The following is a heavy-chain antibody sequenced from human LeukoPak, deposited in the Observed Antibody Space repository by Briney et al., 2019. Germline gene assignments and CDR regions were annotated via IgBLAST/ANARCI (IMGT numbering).Heavy chain of an antibody. D-gene: IGHD2-8*02. CDR3: ATELVARGPAFDM. CDR2: INPNSGGT. J-gene: IGHJ3*02. Sequence: ASVKVSCKPSEYTFTGNYVHCLRRAPGQGLEWMGWINPNSGGTNYAQKFQGSVTMTSDTSISTVYMELSRLKSDDTAVYYCATELVARGPAFDMWGQGTMVTVAS. V-gene: IGHV1-2*02. CDR1: EYTFTGNY.